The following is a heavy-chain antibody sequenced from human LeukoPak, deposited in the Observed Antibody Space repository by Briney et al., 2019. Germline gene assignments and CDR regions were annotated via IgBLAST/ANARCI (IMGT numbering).Heavy chain of an antibody. V-gene: IGHV3-53*01. CDR1: DLTVTSNY. CDR2: SYSNGST. D-gene: IGHD4-17*01. CDR3: VTLVQSVNLKEV. J-gene: IGHJ4*02. Sequence: GRSLRLSCPTYDLTVTSNYMSCVRQAPGKGQEWDPISYSNGSTYYADSMKGRFTISRDNAKNTLYLQMSSLRAEDMAVYYCVTLVQSVNLKEVWGQGTLVTVSS.